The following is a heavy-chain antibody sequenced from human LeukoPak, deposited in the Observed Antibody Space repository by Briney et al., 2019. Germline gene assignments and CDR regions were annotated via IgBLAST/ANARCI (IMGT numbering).Heavy chain of an antibody. CDR3: AAGSGSYYPDYYGMDV. CDR2: ISYDGSNK. D-gene: IGHD3-10*01. Sequence: GGSLRLSCAASGFTFSSYAMHRVRQAPGKGLEWVAVISYDGSNKYYADSVKGRFTISRDNSKNTLYLQMISQRAEETAVYYCAAGSGSYYPDYYGMDVWGQGTTVTVSS. CDR1: GFTFSSYA. V-gene: IGHV3-30-3*01. J-gene: IGHJ6*02.